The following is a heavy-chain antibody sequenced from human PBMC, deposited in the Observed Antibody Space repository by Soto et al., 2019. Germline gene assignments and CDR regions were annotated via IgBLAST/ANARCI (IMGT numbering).Heavy chain of an antibody. D-gene: IGHD1-20*01. J-gene: IGHJ5*02. V-gene: IGHV1-8*01. CDR1: GYMFSTYD. CDR3: ARDHRYNWNDEGWFDP. CDR2: LNPNSGNT. Sequence: QVQLVQSGAEVKKPGASVKVSCKASGYMFSTYDINWVRQAPGQGLEWMGWLNPNSGNTGYAQKFQSRVTMTTNTSIKTANMELSSLGSDDTAVYYCARDHRYNWNDEGWFDPWGQGTLVTVSS.